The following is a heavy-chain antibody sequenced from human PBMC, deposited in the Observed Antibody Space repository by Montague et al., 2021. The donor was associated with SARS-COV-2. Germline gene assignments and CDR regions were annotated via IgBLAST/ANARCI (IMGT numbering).Heavy chain of an antibody. CDR3: VRASLIKARIAVAGTTVY. Sequence: SLKLSCAASGFTFNNYAMHWVRQAPGKGLEWVALISYDGSNKYYADSVKGRLAISRDNSKNTLYLQVNSLRAEDTAVYYCVRASLIKARIAVAGTTVYWGQGTLVTISS. J-gene: IGHJ4*02. D-gene: IGHD6-19*01. V-gene: IGHV3-30*09. CDR2: ISYDGSNK. CDR1: GFTFNNYA.